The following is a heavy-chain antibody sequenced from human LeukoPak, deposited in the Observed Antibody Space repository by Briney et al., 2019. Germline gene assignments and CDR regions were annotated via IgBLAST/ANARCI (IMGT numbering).Heavy chain of an antibody. J-gene: IGHJ4*02. CDR3: AKAERVVPAAPTDY. CDR2: ISGSGGST. Sequence: PGGSLRLSCAASGFTFSSYAMGWVRQAPGKGLEWASAISGSGGSTYYADSVKGRFTISRDNSKNALYLQMNSLRAEDTAVYYCAKAERVVPAAPTDYWGQGTLVTVSS. CDR1: GFTFSSYA. V-gene: IGHV3-23*01. D-gene: IGHD2-2*01.